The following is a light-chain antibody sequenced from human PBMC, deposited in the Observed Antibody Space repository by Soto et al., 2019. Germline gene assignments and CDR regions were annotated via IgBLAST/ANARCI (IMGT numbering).Light chain of an antibody. Sequence: QSIVTQPPSVSGTPGQRVTVSCSGSTSNIGYNYVSCYQQVAGTAPKLLIYGNDNRPSGVPDRFSGSKSDTSASLAVTGLQAEDEADYYCQSYDSGLSAVLFGGGTKLTVL. CDR1: TSNIGYNY. CDR2: GND. J-gene: IGLJ2*01. CDR3: QSYDSGLSAVL. V-gene: IGLV1-40*02.